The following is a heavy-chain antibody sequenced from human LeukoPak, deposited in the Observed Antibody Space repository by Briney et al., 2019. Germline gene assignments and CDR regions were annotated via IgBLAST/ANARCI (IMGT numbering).Heavy chain of an antibody. CDR3: AKSSGYYYFDY. CDR1: GYTFTSFH. V-gene: IGHV1-3*04. Sequence: ASVKVSCKTSGYTFTSFHVHWVRQAPGQGLEWMGWINTGNDHTRYSPKFQGRVTVAMDTSATTAYMELNSLISEDTAVYYCAKSSGYYYFDYWGQGTLVAVSS. D-gene: IGHD3-3*01. J-gene: IGHJ4*02. CDR2: INTGNDHT.